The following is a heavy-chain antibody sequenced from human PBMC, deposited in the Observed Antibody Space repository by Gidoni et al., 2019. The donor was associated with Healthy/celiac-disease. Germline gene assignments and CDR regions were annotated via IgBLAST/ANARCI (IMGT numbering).Heavy chain of an antibody. J-gene: IGHJ6*02. CDR2: IIPILGIA. Sequence: QVQLVQSGAEVQKPGSSVKVSCKASGGTFSSYAISWVRKAPGQGLEWMGRIIPILGIANYAPKFQGRVTITADKSTSTAYMELSSLRSEDTAVYYCAARGGYCSGGSCYAHYYYYGMDVWGQGTTVTVSS. V-gene: IGHV1-69*04. CDR1: GGTFSSYA. CDR3: AARGGYCSGGSCYAHYYYYGMDV. D-gene: IGHD2-15*01.